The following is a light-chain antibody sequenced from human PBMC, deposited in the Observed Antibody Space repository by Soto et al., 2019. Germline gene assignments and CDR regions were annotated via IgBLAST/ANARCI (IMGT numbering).Light chain of an antibody. J-gene: IGLJ1*01. CDR3: SSYAGSNNYV. CDR1: SSDVGGYNY. V-gene: IGLV2-8*01. Sequence: QSALTQSPSASGSPGQSVTISCTGSSSDVGGYNYVSWYRQHPGKAPKLMIYEVTKRPSGVPDRFSGSRSGNTASLTVSGLQAEDEADYYCSSYAGSNNYVFGTGTKLTVL. CDR2: EVT.